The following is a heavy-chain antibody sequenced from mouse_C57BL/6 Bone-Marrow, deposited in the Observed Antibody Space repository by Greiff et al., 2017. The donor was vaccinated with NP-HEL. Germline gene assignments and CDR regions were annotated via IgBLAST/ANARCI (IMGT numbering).Heavy chain of an antibody. CDR3: AMGGYGVAY. Sequence: DVMLVESGGGLVKPGGSLKLSCAASGFTFSDYGMHWVRQAPEKGLEWVAYISSGSSTIYYADTVKGRFTISRDNAKNTLFLQMTSLRSEDTAMYYCAMGGYGVAYWGQGTLVTVSA. V-gene: IGHV5-17*01. CDR1: GFTFSDYG. D-gene: IGHD2-2*01. J-gene: IGHJ3*01. CDR2: ISSGSSTI.